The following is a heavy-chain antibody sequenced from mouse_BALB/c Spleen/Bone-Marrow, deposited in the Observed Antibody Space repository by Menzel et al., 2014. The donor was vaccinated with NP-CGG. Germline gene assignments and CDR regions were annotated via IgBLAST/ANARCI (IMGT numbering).Heavy chain of an antibody. V-gene: IGHV5-6-4*01. CDR1: GFTFSSYT. D-gene: IGHD2-3*01. CDR3: TRDRYDGYYYYAMDY. J-gene: IGHJ4*01. Sequence: EVQGVESGGGLVKPGGSLKLSCAASGFTFSSYTMSWVRQTPEKRLEWVATISSGGSYTYYPDSVKGRFTISRDNAKNTLCLQMSSLKSEDTSMYYCTRDRYDGYYYYAMDYWGQGTSVTVSS. CDR2: ISSGGSYT.